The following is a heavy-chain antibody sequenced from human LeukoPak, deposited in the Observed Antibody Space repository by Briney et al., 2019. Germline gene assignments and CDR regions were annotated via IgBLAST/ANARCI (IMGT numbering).Heavy chain of an antibody. Sequence: PSETLSLTCTVSGGSINSSSYYWGWIRQPPGKGLEWIGSIYYSGTTYYNPSLKSRVTISVDTSKNQFSLKLRSVTAADTAVYYCAKSTSGWSPFDYWGQGTLVSVSS. J-gene: IGHJ4*02. CDR2: IYYSGTT. CDR3: AKSTSGWSPFDY. CDR1: GGSINSSSYY. V-gene: IGHV4-39*01. D-gene: IGHD6-19*01.